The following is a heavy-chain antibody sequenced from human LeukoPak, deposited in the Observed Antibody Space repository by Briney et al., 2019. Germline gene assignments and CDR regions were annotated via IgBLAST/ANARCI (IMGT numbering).Heavy chain of an antibody. CDR2: IYYSGST. CDR1: GGSFSGYY. Sequence: KSSETLSLTCAVYGGSFSGYYWSWIRQPPGKGLEWIGYIYYSGSTNYNPSLKSRVTISVDTSKNQFSLKLSSVTAADTAVYYCARQGYSSSWDDAFDIWGQGTMVTVSS. V-gene: IGHV4-59*08. CDR3: ARQGYSSSWDDAFDI. D-gene: IGHD6-13*01. J-gene: IGHJ3*02.